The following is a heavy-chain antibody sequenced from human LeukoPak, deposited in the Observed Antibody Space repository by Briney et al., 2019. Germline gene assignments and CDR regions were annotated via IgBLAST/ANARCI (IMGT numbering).Heavy chain of an antibody. CDR1: GFTFSSYE. CDR2: ISGSDSST. J-gene: IGHJ4*02. D-gene: IGHD3-22*01. Sequence: GGSLRLSCAASGFTFSSYEMNWVRQAPGKGLEWVSGISGSDSSTYYADSVKGRFTISRDNSRNTLYLQMNSLRAEDTAVYYCAKAYYDSSGYYNYFDYWGQGTLVTVSS. V-gene: IGHV3-23*01. CDR3: AKAYYDSSGYYNYFDY.